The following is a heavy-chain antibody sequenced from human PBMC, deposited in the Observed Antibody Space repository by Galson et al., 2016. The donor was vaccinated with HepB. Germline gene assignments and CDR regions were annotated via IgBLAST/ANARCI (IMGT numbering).Heavy chain of an antibody. CDR3: ARGRGITPAGDFDS. V-gene: IGHV1-18*01. CDR1: GYNFINYG. CDR2: ITAYNDNR. D-gene: IGHD6-13*01. Sequence: SVKVSCKASGYNFINYGISWVRQAPGQGLEWMGWITAYNDNRNYAQKLQNRVTMTTDTSTNTAYLELRSIRSDDTAVYYCARGRGITPAGDFDSWGQGTLVTVSS. J-gene: IGHJ4*02.